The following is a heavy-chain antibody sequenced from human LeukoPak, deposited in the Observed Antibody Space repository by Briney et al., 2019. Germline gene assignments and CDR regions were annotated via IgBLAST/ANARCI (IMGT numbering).Heavy chain of an antibody. CDR2: ISGSGGST. Sequence: GSLRLSCAASGFTFTTYAMTWVRKAPGKGLEWVSVISGSGGSTYYADSVKGRFTISRDNSKNTLYLQMNSLRAEDTAVYYCAKGKCTNGVCSIDYWGPGTLVTVSS. CDR1: GFTFTTYA. J-gene: IGHJ4*02. CDR3: AKGKCTNGVCSIDY. D-gene: IGHD2-8*01. V-gene: IGHV3-23*01.